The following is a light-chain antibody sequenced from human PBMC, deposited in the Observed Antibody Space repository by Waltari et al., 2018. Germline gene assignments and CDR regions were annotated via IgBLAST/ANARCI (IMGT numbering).Light chain of an antibody. CDR1: QSLVHSDGNTY. CDR3: MQGTHWYT. CDR2: KVS. Sequence: DVVMTQSPLSLPVTLGQPASISCRSSQSLVHSDGNTYLNWFQQSPGQSPRRLFYKVSNLDAGVPDRFSGSGSGTDFTLKISRVEAEDVGVYYCMQGTHWYTFGQGTKLEIK. J-gene: IGKJ2*01. V-gene: IGKV2-30*02.